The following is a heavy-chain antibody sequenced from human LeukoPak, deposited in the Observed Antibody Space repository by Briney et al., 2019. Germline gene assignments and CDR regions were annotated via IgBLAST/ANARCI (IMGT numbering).Heavy chain of an antibody. CDR1: GFTFSSYA. CDR2: ITGSGDST. J-gene: IGHJ4*02. CDR3: VAYSSTWYSIDY. Sequence: TGGSLRLSCAASGFTFSSYAMSWVRQAPGKGLEWVSGITGSGDSTYYADSVKGRFTISRDNSRNTLYLQMNSLRAEDTAVYYCVAYSSTWYSIDYWGQGTLVTVSS. D-gene: IGHD6-13*01. V-gene: IGHV3-23*01.